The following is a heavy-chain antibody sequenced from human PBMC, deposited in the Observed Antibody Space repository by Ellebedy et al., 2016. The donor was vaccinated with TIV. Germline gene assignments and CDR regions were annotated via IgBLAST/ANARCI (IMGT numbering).Heavy chain of an antibody. J-gene: IGHJ6*02. V-gene: IGHV3-30*02. D-gene: IGHD4-11*01. Sequence: GESLKISCAASGFTFSSYGMHWVRQAPGKGLEWVAFIRYDGSNKYYADSVKGRFTISRDNSKNTLYLQMNSLRAEDTAVYYCAKDPFYSIDGMDVWGQGTTVTVSS. CDR2: IRYDGSNK. CDR3: AKDPFYSIDGMDV. CDR1: GFTFSSYG.